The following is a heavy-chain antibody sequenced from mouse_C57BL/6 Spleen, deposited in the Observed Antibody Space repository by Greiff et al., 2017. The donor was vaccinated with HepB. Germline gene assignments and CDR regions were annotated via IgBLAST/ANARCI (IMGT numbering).Heavy chain of an antibody. V-gene: IGHV1-82*01. D-gene: IGHD1-1*01. J-gene: IGHJ2*01. CDR3: ARQLSYAYGSSSGY. CDR1: GYAFSSSW. Sequence: VQLQQSGPELVKPGASVKISCKASGYAFSSSWMNWVKQRPGKGLEWIGRIYPGDGDTNYNGKFKGKATLTADKSSSTAYMQLSSLTSEDSAVYFCARQLSYAYGSSSGYWGQGTTLTVSS. CDR2: IYPGDGDT.